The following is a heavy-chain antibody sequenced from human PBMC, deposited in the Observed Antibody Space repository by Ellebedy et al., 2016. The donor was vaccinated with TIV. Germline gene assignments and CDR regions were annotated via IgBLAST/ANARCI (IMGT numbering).Heavy chain of an antibody. CDR3: ARDDYGGNPGGFDY. Sequence: SETLSLXCAVYGGSFSGYHWSWIRQTPGKGLEWIGEINHSGSTNYNPSLKSRVTISVDTSKNQFSLKVSSVTTADTAVYFCARDDYGGNPGGFDYWGQGTLVTVSS. CDR2: INHSGST. V-gene: IGHV4-34*01. CDR1: GGSFSGYH. J-gene: IGHJ4*02. D-gene: IGHD4-23*01.